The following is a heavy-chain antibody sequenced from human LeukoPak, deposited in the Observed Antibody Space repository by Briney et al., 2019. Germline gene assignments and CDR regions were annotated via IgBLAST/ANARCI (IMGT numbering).Heavy chain of an antibody. V-gene: IGHV5-51*01. CDR1: GYSFTSCW. Sequence: GESLQISCKGSGYSFTSCWIGWVRQMPGKGLEWMGIIYPGDSDTRYSPSFQGQVTISADKSISTAYLQWTSLKAPDTAMYYCARAIAAAPYYYYYYMDVWGKGTTVTISS. CDR2: IYPGDSDT. CDR3: ARAIAAAPYYYYYYMDV. J-gene: IGHJ6*03. D-gene: IGHD6-13*01.